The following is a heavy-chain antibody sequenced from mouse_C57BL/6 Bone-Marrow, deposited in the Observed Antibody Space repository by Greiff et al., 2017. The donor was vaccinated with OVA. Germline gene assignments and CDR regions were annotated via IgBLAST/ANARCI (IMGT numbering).Heavy chain of an antibody. Sequence: VQLQESGAELARPGASVTLSCKASGYTFTSYGFSWVKQRTGQGLEWIGAIYPRSGNTYYNEKFKGKATLTADKSSSTSYMELRSLTSEDSAVYFCARICDGYWDWGQGTLVTVSA. J-gene: IGHJ3*01. CDR3: ARICDGYWD. CDR1: GYTFTSYG. V-gene: IGHV1-81*01. D-gene: IGHD2-3*01. CDR2: IYPRSGNT.